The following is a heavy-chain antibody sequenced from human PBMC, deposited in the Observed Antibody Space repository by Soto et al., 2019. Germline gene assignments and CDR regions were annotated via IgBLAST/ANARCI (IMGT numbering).Heavy chain of an antibody. D-gene: IGHD2-21*01. J-gene: IGHJ6*02. CDR3: AKHLHIVVRFSPLFSFYGLDV. CDR1: GFTFSSYA. CDR2: IAASDAAT. Sequence: EVKLLQSGGGLVQPGVSLRLSCVASGFTFSSYAFSWVRQAPGKGLEWVAGIAASDAATFYADSVKGRFTISRDNSKNTLYLEMNSPRAEDTAVYYCAKHLHIVVRFSPLFSFYGLDVWGQGTTVTVSS. V-gene: IGHV3-23*01.